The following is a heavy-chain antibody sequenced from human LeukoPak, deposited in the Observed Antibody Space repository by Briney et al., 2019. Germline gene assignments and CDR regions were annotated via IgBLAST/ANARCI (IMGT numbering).Heavy chain of an antibody. CDR3: ARGLYGYYYDSSGFFDY. Sequence: SVKVSCKASGGTFSSYAISWVRQAPGQGLEWMGRIIPILGIANYAQKFQGRVTITADKSTSTAYMELSSLRSEDTAVYYCARGLYGYYYDSSGFFDYWGQGTLVTVSS. D-gene: IGHD3-22*01. V-gene: IGHV1-69*04. CDR2: IIPILGIA. J-gene: IGHJ4*02. CDR1: GGTFSSYA.